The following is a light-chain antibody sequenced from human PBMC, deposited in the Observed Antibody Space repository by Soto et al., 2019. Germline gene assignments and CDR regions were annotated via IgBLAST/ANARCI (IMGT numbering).Light chain of an antibody. Sequence: EIVMTQSPATLSVSPGARDPLSCRARQSVGSNLAWYPQNRGQARRLLIYGAFPRATGIPARFSGRGSGTDFPLTLIHLEPEAFAVYYWQVRTYWSIAFGRG. CDR2: GAF. V-gene: IGKV3-15*01. CDR3: QVRTYWSIA. J-gene: IGKJ5*01. CDR1: QSVGSN.